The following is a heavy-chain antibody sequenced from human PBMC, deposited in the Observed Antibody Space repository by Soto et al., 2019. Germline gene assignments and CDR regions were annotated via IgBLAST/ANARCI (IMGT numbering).Heavy chain of an antibody. CDR3: ARQQVVPFYYYYYMDV. Sequence: SETLSLTCTVSGGSISSSSYYWGWIRQPPGKGLEWIGSIYYSGSTYYNPSLKSRVTISVDTSKNQFSLKLSSVTAADTAVYYCARQQVVPFYYYYYMDVWGKGTTVTVSS. V-gene: IGHV4-39*01. CDR1: GGSISSSSYY. J-gene: IGHJ6*03. D-gene: IGHD2-2*01. CDR2: IYYSGST.